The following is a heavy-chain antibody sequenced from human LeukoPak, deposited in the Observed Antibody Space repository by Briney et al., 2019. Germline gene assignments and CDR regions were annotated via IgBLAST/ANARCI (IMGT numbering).Heavy chain of an antibody. V-gene: IGHV4-34*01. CDR3: ARGVAAAWRGLDWFNP. CDR2: INHSGST. J-gene: IGHJ5*02. CDR1: GGSFSGYY. D-gene: IGHD6-13*01. Sequence: ASETLSLTCAVYGGSFSGYYWSWIRQPPGKGLEWIGEINHSGSTNYNPSLKSRVTISVDTSKNQFSLKLSSVTAADTAVYYCARGVAAAWRGLDWFNPWGQGTLVTVSS.